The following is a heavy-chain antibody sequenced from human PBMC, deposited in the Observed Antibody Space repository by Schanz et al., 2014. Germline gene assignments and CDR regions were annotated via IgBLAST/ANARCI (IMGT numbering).Heavy chain of an antibody. CDR2: IIPVLAIA. J-gene: IGHJ5*02. D-gene: IGHD2-15*01. CDR1: GGTFSSYT. Sequence: QVQLVHSGAEVKKPGSSVKVSCTASGGTFSSYTISWIRQAPGQGLEWMGRIIPVLAIADYAQKFQGRVTITADKSTSTASMELSSLRSEDTAVYYCARGRGCTGGSCYSWFDLWGQGTLVTVAS. CDR3: ARGRGCTGGSCYSWFDL. V-gene: IGHV1-69*02.